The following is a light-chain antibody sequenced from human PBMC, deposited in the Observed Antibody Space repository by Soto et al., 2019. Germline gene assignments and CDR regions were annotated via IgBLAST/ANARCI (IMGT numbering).Light chain of an antibody. CDR2: DAS. CDR1: QGISSY. CDR3: QKYNSAPRT. J-gene: IGKJ4*01. Sequence: AIRMTQSPSSFSASTGDRVTITCRASQGISSYLAWYQQKPGKAPKLLIYDASSLQSGVPSGFSGSGSGTDFTLTISSLQPEDVATYYCQKYNSAPRTFGGGTKVDIK. V-gene: IGKV1-8*01.